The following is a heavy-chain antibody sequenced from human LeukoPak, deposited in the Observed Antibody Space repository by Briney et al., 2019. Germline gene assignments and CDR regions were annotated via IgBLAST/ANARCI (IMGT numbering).Heavy chain of an antibody. D-gene: IGHD3-10*01. CDR2: IIPIFGTA. CDR3: ARLEAGSENYYYYGMDV. Sequence: ASVTVSCKASGRTFSSYAISWVRQAPGQGLEWPGAIIPIFGTANYAQKFQGRVTITADESTSTAYMELSSLRSEDTAVYYCARLEAGSENYYYYGMDVWGQGTTVTVSS. J-gene: IGHJ6*02. V-gene: IGHV1-69*01. CDR1: GRTFSSYA.